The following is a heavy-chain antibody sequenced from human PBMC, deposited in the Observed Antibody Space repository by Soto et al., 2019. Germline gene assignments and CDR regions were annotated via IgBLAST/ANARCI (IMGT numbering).Heavy chain of an antibody. CDR3: ARSEATALDY. CDR1: GDSMSSSNW. Sequence: SETLSLTCTVSGDSMSSSNWWNWVRQPPGKGLEWIGEAHHSGRTNYNPSLKSRVTISVDRSQNHFSLQMTSVTAADTAVYYCARSEATALDYWGQGTLVTVS. CDR2: AHHSGRT. J-gene: IGHJ4*02. V-gene: IGHV4-4*02.